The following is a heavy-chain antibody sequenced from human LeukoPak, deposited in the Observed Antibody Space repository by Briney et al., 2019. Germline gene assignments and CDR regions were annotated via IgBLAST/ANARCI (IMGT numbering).Heavy chain of an antibody. CDR2: ISYDGSKK. D-gene: IGHD3-10*01. Sequence: PGGSLRLSCAASGFTFNSYTIYWVRQRPGKGLEWVAVISYDGSKKYYADSVKGRFTISRDNAKNSLSLQMNSLRAEDTAVYYCARPLMYYYGSETYFWFDPWGQGTLVTVSS. CDR3: ARPLMYYYGSETYFWFDP. V-gene: IGHV3-30*04. J-gene: IGHJ5*02. CDR1: GFTFNSYT.